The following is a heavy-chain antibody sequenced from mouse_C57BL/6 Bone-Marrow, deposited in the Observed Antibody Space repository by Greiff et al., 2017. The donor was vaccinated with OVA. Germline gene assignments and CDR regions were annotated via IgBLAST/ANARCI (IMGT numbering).Heavy chain of an antibody. J-gene: IGHJ4*01. V-gene: IGHV14-3*01. Sequence: VQLQQSVAELVRPGASVKLSCTASGFNIKNTYMHWVKQRPEQGLEWIGRIDPANDNTKYAPKFQGKATMTADPSSNPAYLQLSSLSSEDTAVYGCARGNCGSSVYAMDYWGQGTSVTVSS. CDR2: IDPANDNT. CDR3: ARGNCGSSVYAMDY. D-gene: IGHD1-1*01. CDR1: GFNIKNTY.